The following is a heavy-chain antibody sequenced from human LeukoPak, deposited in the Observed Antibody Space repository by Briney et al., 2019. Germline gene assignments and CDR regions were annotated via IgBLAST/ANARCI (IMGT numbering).Heavy chain of an antibody. Sequence: PSETLSLTCAVYGGSFSGYYWSWIRQPPGKGLEWFGEINHSGSTNYNPSLKSRVTISVDTSKNQFSLKLSSVTAADTAVYYCARGPGVQGVITDYWGQGTLVTVPS. CDR1: GGSFSGYY. CDR3: ARGPGVQGVITDY. V-gene: IGHV4-34*01. J-gene: IGHJ4*02. CDR2: INHSGST. D-gene: IGHD3-10*01.